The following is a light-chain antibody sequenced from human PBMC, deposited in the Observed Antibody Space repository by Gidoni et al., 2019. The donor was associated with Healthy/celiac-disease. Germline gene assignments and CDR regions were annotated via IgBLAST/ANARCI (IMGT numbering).Light chain of an antibody. V-gene: IGKV2-28*01. CDR2: LGS. Sequence: DIVMTQFPLSLPVTPGEPASISCRSSQSLLHSNGYNYLDWNLQKPGQSLQLLIYLGSNRASGVPDRFSGSGSGTDFTLKISKVEAEDVGVYYCMQALQTPRTFGPGTKVDIK. CDR3: MQALQTPRT. CDR1: QSLLHSNGYNY. J-gene: IGKJ3*01.